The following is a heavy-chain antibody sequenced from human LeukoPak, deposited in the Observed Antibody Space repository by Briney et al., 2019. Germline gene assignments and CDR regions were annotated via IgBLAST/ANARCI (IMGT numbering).Heavy chain of an antibody. J-gene: IGHJ4*02. CDR3: ARHYEVGLNTAMVGDY. CDR1: GYSFTNYW. V-gene: IGHV5-51*01. CDR2: IYPGDSDT. D-gene: IGHD5-18*01. Sequence: GESLKISCKGSGYSFTNYWIGWVCQMPGKGLEWMGIIYPGDSDTRYSPSFQGQVTISADKSISTAYLQWSSLKASDTAMYYCARHYEVGLNTAMVGDYWGQGTLVTVSS.